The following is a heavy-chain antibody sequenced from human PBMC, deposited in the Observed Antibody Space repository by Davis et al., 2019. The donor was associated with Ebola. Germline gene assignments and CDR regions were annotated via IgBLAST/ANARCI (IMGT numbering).Heavy chain of an antibody. CDR1: GFTVSSNY. CDR2: IYSGGST. J-gene: IGHJ6*02. CDR3: ARERDPYYGMDV. V-gene: IGHV3-66*01. Sequence: GESLKISCAASGFTVSSNYMSWVRQAPGKGLEWVSVIYSGGSTYYADSVKGRFTISRDNSKNTLYLQMNSLRAEDTAVYYCARERDPYYGMDVWGQGTTVTVSS.